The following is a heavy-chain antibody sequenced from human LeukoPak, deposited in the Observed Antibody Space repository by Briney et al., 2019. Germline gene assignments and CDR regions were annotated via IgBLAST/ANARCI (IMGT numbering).Heavy chain of an antibody. CDR1: GGSISTYN. J-gene: IGHJ4*02. V-gene: IGHV4-59*08. Sequence: SETLSLTCSVSGGSISTYNWNWIRQPPGKGLEWIGYIPYNGSPDYNPSFKSRVTMSVDTSKGHFSLKLTSLTAADTAVYYCARFRGTSSWHQEVFDYWGQGTLVTVSS. D-gene: IGHD2-2*01. CDR3: ARFRGTSSWHQEVFDY. CDR2: IPYNGSP.